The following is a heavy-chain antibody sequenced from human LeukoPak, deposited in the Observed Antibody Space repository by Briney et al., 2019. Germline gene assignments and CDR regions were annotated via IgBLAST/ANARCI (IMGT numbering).Heavy chain of an antibody. CDR3: ARDYGDYV. J-gene: IGHJ6*04. CDR2: INPSGGST. D-gene: IGHD4-17*01. V-gene: IGHV1-46*04. CDR1: GYTFTIYY. Sequence: ASVKLSCKASGYTFTIYYMHWVRQAPGQGLEWMGIINPSGGSTSYAQRLQGRVTMTTDTSTSTAYMELRSLRSDDTAVYYCARDYGDYVWGKGTTVTVSS.